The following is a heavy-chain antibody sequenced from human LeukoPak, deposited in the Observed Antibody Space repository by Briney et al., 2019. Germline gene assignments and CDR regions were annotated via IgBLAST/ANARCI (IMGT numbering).Heavy chain of an antibody. J-gene: IGHJ4*02. CDR3: ARAPSSSWSNYNYFDY. V-gene: IGHV1-2*06. CDR2: INPNSGGT. Sequence: GASVKVSCKASGYTFTGYYMHWVRQAPGQGLEWMGRINPNSGGTNYAQKFQGRVTMTRDTSISTAYMELSRLRSDDTAVYYCARAPSSSWSNYNYFDYWGQGTLVTVSS. D-gene: IGHD6-13*01. CDR1: GYTFTGYY.